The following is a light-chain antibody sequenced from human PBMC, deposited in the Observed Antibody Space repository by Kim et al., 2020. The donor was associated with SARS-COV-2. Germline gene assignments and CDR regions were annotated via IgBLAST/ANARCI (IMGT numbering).Light chain of an antibody. CDR2: DTN. J-gene: IGLJ2*01. CDR1: TGGVTSGHY. V-gene: IGLV7-46*01. Sequence: QAVVTQEPSLTVSPGGTVTLTCGSSTGGVTSGHYSYWFQQRPGQAPRTLIYDTNKKHSWTPARFSASLLGDRAALTLSGAQPEDEAEYYCLLSYGDTRVFGGGTQLTVL. CDR3: LLSYGDTRV.